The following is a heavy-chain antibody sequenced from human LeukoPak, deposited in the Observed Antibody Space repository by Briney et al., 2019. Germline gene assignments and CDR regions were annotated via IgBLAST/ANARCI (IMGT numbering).Heavy chain of an antibody. D-gene: IGHD3-22*01. CDR1: GFTFSSYE. CDR3: ARASYYDTIDY. J-gene: IGHJ4*02. CDR2: ISSSGSTI. Sequence: GPLRLSCAASGFTFSSYEMNWVRQAPGKGLEWVSYISSSGSTIYYADSVKGRFTISRDNAKNSLYLQMNSLRAEDTAVYYCARASYYDTIDYWGQGTLVTVSS. V-gene: IGHV3-48*03.